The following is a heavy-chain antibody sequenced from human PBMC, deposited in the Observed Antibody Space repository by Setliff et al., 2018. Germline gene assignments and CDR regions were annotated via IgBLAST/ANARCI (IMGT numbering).Heavy chain of an antibody. J-gene: IGHJ3*02. Sequence: ASVKVSCKASGYTFTSYGISWVRQAPRQGLEWMGWISAYDGDTNYAQKLQGRVTMTTDTSTTTAYMELRSLRSDDTAVYYCARPGLYCSGGSCYGDDAFDIWGQGTMVT. CDR3: ARPGLYCSGGSCYGDDAFDI. CDR1: GYTFTSYG. CDR2: ISAYDGDT. V-gene: IGHV1-18*01. D-gene: IGHD2-15*01.